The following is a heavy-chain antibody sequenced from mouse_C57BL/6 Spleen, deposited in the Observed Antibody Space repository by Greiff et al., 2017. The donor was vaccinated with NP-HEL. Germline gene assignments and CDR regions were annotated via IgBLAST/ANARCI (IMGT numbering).Heavy chain of an antibody. D-gene: IGHD1-1*01. Sequence: EVQLQQSGPELVKPGASVKISCKASGYSFTGYYMHWVKQSPGNILDWIGYIYPYNGVSSYNQKFKGKATLTVDTSSSTAYLQLRSLTSEDSAVYDCARSGIYYGSSFDYWGQGTTLTVAS. CDR3: ARSGIYYGSSFDY. J-gene: IGHJ2*01. CDR1: GYSFTGYY. V-gene: IGHV1-31*01. CDR2: IYPYNGVS.